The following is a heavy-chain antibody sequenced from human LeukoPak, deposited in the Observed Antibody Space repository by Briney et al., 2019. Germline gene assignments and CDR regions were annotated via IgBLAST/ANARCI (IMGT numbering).Heavy chain of an antibody. J-gene: IGHJ4*02. D-gene: IGHD3-22*01. CDR2: INHSGST. Sequence: SETLSLTCAVYGGSFSGYYWSWIRQPPGKGLEWIGEINHSGSTNYNPSLKSRVTISVDTSKNQFSLKLSSVTAADTAVYYCAKGGDFGYYLDYWGQGTLVTVSS. CDR3: AKGGDFGYYLDY. CDR1: GGSFSGYY. V-gene: IGHV4-34*01.